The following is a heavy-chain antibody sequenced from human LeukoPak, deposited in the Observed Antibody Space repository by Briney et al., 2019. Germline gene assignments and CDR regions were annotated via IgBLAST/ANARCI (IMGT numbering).Heavy chain of an antibody. CDR2: ISSSSSYT. D-gene: IGHD2-2*01. J-gene: IGHJ6*04. V-gene: IGHV3-11*06. CDR3: ARESGAVVPAAMHYYYGMDV. CDR1: GFTFGDYY. Sequence: GGSLRLSCAASGFTFGDYYMSWIRQAPGKGLEWVSYISSSSSYTNYADSVKGRFTTSRDNAKNSLYLQMNSLRAEDTAVYYCARESGAVVPAAMHYYYGMDVWGKGTTVTVSS.